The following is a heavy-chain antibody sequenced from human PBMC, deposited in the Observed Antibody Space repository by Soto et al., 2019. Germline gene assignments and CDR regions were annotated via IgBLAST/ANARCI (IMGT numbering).Heavy chain of an antibody. CDR1: GGSISSSNW. Sequence: QVQLQESGPGLVKPSGTLSLTCTVSGGSISSSNWWRWVRQPPGKGLEWIGEIYHSANTHYNPSLKRRVTISVDKSNNQFSLKLNAVTAADTAVYYCATLAVAAFDYWGQGTLVTVSS. CDR2: IYHSANT. D-gene: IGHD6-19*01. V-gene: IGHV4-4*02. CDR3: ATLAVAAFDY. J-gene: IGHJ4*02.